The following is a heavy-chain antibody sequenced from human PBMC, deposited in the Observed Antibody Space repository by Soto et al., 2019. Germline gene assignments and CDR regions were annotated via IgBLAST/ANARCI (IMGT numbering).Heavy chain of an antibody. J-gene: IGHJ5*02. Sequence: QVQLVQSGAEVKKPGASVKVSCKASGYTFPSYDINWVRQATGQGLEWMGWMNPNSGNTGYAQKFQCRVTMTRNTSRSTANMELSSLISENTTVYYCARTHYGTSACFDPWGQGTLITVSS. CDR1: GYTFPSYD. D-gene: IGHD3-10*01. CDR2: MNPNSGNT. CDR3: ARTHYGTSACFDP. V-gene: IGHV1-8*01.